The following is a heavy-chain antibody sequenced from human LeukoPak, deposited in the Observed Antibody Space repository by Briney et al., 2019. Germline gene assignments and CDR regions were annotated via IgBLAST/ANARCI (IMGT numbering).Heavy chain of an antibody. Sequence: SQTLSLTCTVSGGSISSGDYYWSWIRQPPGKGLEWIGYIYYSGSTYYNPSLKSRVTISVDTSKNQFSLKLSSVTAADTAVYYCARDYGGGPYYFGYWGQGTLVTVSS. V-gene: IGHV4-30-4*01. CDR1: GGSISSGDYY. D-gene: IGHD4/OR15-4a*01. CDR3: ARDYGGGPYYFGY. CDR2: IYYSGST. J-gene: IGHJ4*02.